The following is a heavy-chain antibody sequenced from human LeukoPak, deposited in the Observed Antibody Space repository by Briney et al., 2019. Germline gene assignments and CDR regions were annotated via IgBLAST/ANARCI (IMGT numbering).Heavy chain of an antibody. Sequence: SVKVSCKASGGTFSSYAISWVRQAPGQGLEWMGRIIPIFGTANYAQKFQGRVTITTDESTSTAYMELSSLRSEDTAVYYCARATHGDSHLYYWGQGTQVTVSS. CDR1: GGTFSSYA. V-gene: IGHV1-69*05. J-gene: IGHJ4*02. CDR3: ARATHGDSHLYY. D-gene: IGHD4-17*01. CDR2: IIPIFGTA.